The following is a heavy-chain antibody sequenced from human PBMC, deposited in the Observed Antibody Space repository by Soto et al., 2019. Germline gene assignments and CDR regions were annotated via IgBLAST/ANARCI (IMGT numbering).Heavy chain of an antibody. D-gene: IGHD6-6*01. CDR2: ISLDGSNK. J-gene: IGHJ2*01. Sequence: SLRLSCAASGFTFSSYGMHWVRQAPGKGLEWVAVISLDGSNKYCVDSVKGRFTISRDTSKNTLYLRMNSLRAEDTAVYYCARGSLSSSSAGAWYFDLWGRGTLVTV. CDR1: GFTFSSYG. V-gene: IGHV3-30*03. CDR3: ARGSLSSSSAGAWYFDL.